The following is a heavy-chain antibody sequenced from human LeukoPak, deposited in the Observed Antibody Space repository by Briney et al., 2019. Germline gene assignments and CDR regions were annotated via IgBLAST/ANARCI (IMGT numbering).Heavy chain of an antibody. J-gene: IGHJ4*02. Sequence: SETLSLTCTVSGGSISSYYWSWIRQPPGKGLEWIGYIYYSGSTNYNPSLKSRVTISVDTSKNQFSLKLSSVTAADTAVYYCARGGYCSGGSCYKDFDYWGQGTLVTVSS. CDR3: ARGGYCSGGSCYKDFDY. CDR2: IYYSGST. CDR1: GGSISSYY. V-gene: IGHV4-59*01. D-gene: IGHD2-15*01.